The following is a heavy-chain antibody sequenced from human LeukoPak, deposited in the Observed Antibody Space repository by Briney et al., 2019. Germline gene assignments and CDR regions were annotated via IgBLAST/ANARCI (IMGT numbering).Heavy chain of an antibody. V-gene: IGHV4-39*01. CDR1: GGSISSSSYY. CDR3: ARHIPGLDGLPTYYYYYYGMDV. D-gene: IGHD1-1*01. J-gene: IGHJ6*02. CDR2: IYYSGST. Sequence: PSETLSLTCTVSGGSISSSSYYWGWIRQPPGKGLVCMGSIYYSGSTYYNPSLKSRVTISVATSKNQSSLKLSSVTAADTAVYYCARHIPGLDGLPTYYYYYYGMDVWGQGTTVTVSS.